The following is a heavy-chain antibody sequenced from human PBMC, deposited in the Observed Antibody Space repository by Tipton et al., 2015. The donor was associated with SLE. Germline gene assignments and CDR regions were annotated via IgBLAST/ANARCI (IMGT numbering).Heavy chain of an antibody. CDR3: ARGPRYYDILTAYDLDP. V-gene: IGHV3-30-3*01. CDR2: ISYDGSNK. D-gene: IGHD3-9*01. Sequence: LRLSCAASGFTFSSYAMHWVRQAPGKGLEWVAVISYDGSNKYYADSVKGRFTISRDNSKNTLYLQMNSLRAEDTAVYYCARGPRYYDILTAYDLDPWGQGTLVTVSS. CDR1: GFTFSSYA. J-gene: IGHJ5*02.